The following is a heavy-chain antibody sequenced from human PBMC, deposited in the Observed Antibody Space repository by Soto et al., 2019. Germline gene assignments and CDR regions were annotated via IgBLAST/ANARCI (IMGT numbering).Heavy chain of an antibody. Sequence: SETLSLTCTVSGGSFKSGSYSWSWIRQPPRKGPEWIGYFYKNGNTNYNPSLKSRVTILVDTSKSQLSLKLTSVTAADTAVYYCARGKPNCSGTSCYFDYWGQGALVTVSS. CDR3: ARGKPNCSGTSCYFDY. CDR2: FYKNGNT. V-gene: IGHV4-61*01. CDR1: GGSFKSGSYS. D-gene: IGHD2-2*01. J-gene: IGHJ4*02.